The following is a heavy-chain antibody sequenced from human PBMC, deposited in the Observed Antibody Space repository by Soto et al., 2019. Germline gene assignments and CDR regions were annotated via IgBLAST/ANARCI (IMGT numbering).Heavy chain of an antibody. J-gene: IGHJ5*02. V-gene: IGHV4-34*01. CDR1: SASLGDHY. D-gene: IGHD2-15*01. Sequence: SETLSLTCAVFSASLGDHYWAWIRQSPDKGLEWIGEVHPSGSTDYNPSLKSRLTLSLDTSKNQFSLKVASVTAADTAVYFCARGIHGSSQYINWFDPRGQGTPVTVSS. CDR3: ARGIHGSSQYINWFDP. CDR2: VHPSGST.